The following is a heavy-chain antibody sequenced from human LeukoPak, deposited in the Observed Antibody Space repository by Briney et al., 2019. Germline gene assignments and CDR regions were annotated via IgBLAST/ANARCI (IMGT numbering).Heavy chain of an antibody. V-gene: IGHV1-24*01. CDR2: FDPEDGET. Sequence: ASVKVSCKVSGYTLTELSMHCVRQAPGKGREWRGGFDPEDGETIYAQKFQGRVTMTEDTSTDTAYMELSSLRSEDTAVYYCATVRGERDYFDYWGQGTLVTVSS. CDR3: ATVRGERDYFDY. CDR1: GYTLTELS. J-gene: IGHJ4*02. D-gene: IGHD7-27*01.